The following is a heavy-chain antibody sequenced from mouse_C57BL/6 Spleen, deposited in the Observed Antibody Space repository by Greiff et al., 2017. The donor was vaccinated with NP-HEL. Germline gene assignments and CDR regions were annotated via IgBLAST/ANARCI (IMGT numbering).Heavy chain of an antibody. CDR2: IHPNSGST. CDR3: AREGDYDCDGDYYAMDY. V-gene: IGHV1-64*01. J-gene: IGHJ4*01. CDR1: GYTFTSYW. Sequence: QVQLQQPGAELVKPGASVKLSCKASGYTFTSYWMHWVKQRPGQGLEWIGMIHPNSGSTNYNEKFKSKATLTVDKSSSTAYMQLSSLTSEDSAVYYCAREGDYDCDGDYYAMDYWGQGTSVTVSS. D-gene: IGHD2-4*01.